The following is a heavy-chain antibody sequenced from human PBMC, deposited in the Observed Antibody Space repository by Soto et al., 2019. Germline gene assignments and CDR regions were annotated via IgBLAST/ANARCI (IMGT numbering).Heavy chain of an antibody. CDR1: GGSFSGYY. CDR3: ARIFKLGFLERYNWFDP. CDR2: INHSGST. J-gene: IGHJ5*02. Sequence: ASETLSLTCAVYGGSFSGYYWSWIRQPPGKGLEWIGEINHSGSTNYNPSLKSRVTISVDTSKNQFSLKLSSVTAADTAVYYCARIFKLGFLERYNWFDPWGQGTLVTVSS. D-gene: IGHD3-3*01. V-gene: IGHV4-34*01.